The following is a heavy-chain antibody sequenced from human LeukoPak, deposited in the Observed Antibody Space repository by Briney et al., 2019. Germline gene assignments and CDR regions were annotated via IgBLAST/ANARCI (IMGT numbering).Heavy chain of an antibody. Sequence: SVKVSCKASGGTFSSYAISWVRQAPGQGLEWMGGIIPIFGTANYAQKFQGRVTITADESTSTAYMELSSLRSEDTAVYYCARLTRGYYDSSGYYSGTKLQDYWGQGTLVTVSS. CDR2: IIPIFGTA. CDR3: ARLTRGYYDSSGYYSGTKLQDY. J-gene: IGHJ4*02. V-gene: IGHV1-69*13. D-gene: IGHD3-22*01. CDR1: GGTFSSYA.